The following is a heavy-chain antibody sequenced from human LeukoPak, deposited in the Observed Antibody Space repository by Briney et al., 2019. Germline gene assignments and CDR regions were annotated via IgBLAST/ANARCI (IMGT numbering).Heavy chain of an antibody. Sequence: SETPSLTCTVSGGSICSRSYYWGSIRQPPGKGLEWIGSIYHSGSTYYNPSLKSLVTISVDTSKNQYSLKLSSVSATDTAVYYCARDRGGYSSSWYDYWGQGTLVTVSS. V-gene: IGHV4-39*07. CDR2: IYHSGST. J-gene: IGHJ4*02. D-gene: IGHD6-13*01. CDR1: GGSICSRSYY. CDR3: ARDRGGYSSSWYDY.